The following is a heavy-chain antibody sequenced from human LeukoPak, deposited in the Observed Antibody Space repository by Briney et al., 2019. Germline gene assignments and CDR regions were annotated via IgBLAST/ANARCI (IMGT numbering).Heavy chain of an antibody. Sequence: PSETLSLTCTVSGGSISSSSYYWGWIRQPPGKGLEWIGSINYSGSTYYIPSLKSRVTISVDTSKNQISLKLSSVTAADTAVYYCARLPTGETSLPGSNAFDIWGQGTMLTVSS. CDR1: GGSISSSSYY. CDR2: INYSGST. J-gene: IGHJ3*02. V-gene: IGHV4-39*01. CDR3: ARLPTGETSLPGSNAFDI. D-gene: IGHD3-10*01.